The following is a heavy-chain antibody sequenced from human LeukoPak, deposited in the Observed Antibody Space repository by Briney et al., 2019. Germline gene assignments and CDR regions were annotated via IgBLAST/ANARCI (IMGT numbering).Heavy chain of an antibody. V-gene: IGHV3-48*02. J-gene: IGHJ4*02. D-gene: IGHD6-19*01. CDR2: ISSSSSTI. Sequence: TGGSLRLSCAVSGFTFSSYSMNWVRQAPGKGLEWVSYISSSSSTIYYADSVKGRFTISRDNAKNSLYLQMNSLRDGDTAVYYCAKTVAVAGRPNDYWGQGTLVTVSS. CDR3: AKTVAVAGRPNDY. CDR1: GFTFSSYS.